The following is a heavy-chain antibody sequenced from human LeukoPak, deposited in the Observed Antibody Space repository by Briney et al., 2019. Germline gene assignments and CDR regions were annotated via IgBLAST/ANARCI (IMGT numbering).Heavy chain of an antibody. CDR1: GGSFSGYY. CDR3: ARVWAGIAAAGPYYYYGMDV. J-gene: IGHJ6*02. V-gene: IGHV4-34*01. D-gene: IGHD6-13*01. CDR2: INHSGST. Sequence: PSETLSLTCAVYGGSFSGYYWSWIRQPPGKGLEWIGEINHSGSTNYNPSLKSRVTISVDTSKNQFSLKLSSVTAADTAVYYCARVWAGIAAAGPYYYYGMDVWGQGTTVTVSS.